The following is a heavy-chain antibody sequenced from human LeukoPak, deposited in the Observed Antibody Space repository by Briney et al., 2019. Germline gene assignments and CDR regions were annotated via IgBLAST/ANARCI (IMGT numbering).Heavy chain of an antibody. CDR2: IYTGGDT. V-gene: IGHV3-66*01. D-gene: IGHD4-17*01. CDR1: GFAVSSSY. J-gene: IGHJ6*02. CDR3: ARDPETTTDFGLDV. Sequence: PGGSLRLSCAASGFAVSSSYMTWVRQPPGKGLQWLSFIYTGGDTYYADSVKGRFTISRDDSMNTVYLQMNSLRAEDTAVYYCARDPETTTDFGLDVWGQGTTVTVS.